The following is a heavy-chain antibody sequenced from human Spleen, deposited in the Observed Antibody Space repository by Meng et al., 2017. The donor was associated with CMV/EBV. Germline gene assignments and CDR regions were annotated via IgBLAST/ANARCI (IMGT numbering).Heavy chain of an antibody. J-gene: IGHJ6*02. Sequence: GGSLRLSCEASGFTFSSYAMTWVRQAPGKGLEWVATITGSGARTYYADSVKGRFTISRDNANESLYLQVNSLRAEDTAVYYCARGGSLHYYGMDVWGQGTTVTVSS. V-gene: IGHV3-23*01. CDR2: ITGSGART. CDR1: GFTFSSYA. CDR3: ARGGSLHYYGMDV. D-gene: IGHD1-26*01.